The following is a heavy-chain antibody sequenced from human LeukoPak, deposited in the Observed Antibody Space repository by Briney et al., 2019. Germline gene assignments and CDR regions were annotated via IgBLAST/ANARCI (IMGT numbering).Heavy chain of an antibody. Sequence: SETLSLTCAVYGGSFSGYYWSWIRQPPGKGLEWIGYIHYSGSTNYNPSLKSRVTISVDTSKNQFSLKLSSVTAADTAVYYCAREADYYDSSGYYGGYFDYWGQGTLVTVSS. J-gene: IGHJ4*02. D-gene: IGHD3-22*01. CDR2: IHYSGST. CDR3: AREADYYDSSGYYGGYFDY. CDR1: GGSFSGYY. V-gene: IGHV4-59*01.